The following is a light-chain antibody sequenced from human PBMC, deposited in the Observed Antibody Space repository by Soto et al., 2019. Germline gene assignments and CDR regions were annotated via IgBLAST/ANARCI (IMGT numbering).Light chain of an antibody. CDR1: QSLTN. V-gene: IGKV3-20*01. CDR3: QQYGSSPLT. J-gene: IGKJ4*01. Sequence: EIVLTQSPGTLSLSPGERATLSCRASQSLTNLAWYQQKPAQAPRLLIYGASSRATGIPDRFSGSGSGTDFTLTISRLDPEDFAVYYCQQYGSSPLTFGGGTKVEIK. CDR2: GAS.